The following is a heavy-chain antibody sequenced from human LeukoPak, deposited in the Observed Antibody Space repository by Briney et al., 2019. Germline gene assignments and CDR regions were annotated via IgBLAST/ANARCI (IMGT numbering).Heavy chain of an antibody. Sequence: ATVKISCKVSGYTFTDYYMHWVQQAPGKGREGMGLVDPEDGETIYAEKFQGRVTITADTSTDTAYMELSRVRSEDTAVYYCATDGQGATLGYWGQGTLVTVSS. J-gene: IGHJ4*02. CDR3: ATDGQGATLGY. CDR2: VDPEDGET. V-gene: IGHV1-69-2*01. D-gene: IGHD2-15*01. CDR1: GYTFTDYY.